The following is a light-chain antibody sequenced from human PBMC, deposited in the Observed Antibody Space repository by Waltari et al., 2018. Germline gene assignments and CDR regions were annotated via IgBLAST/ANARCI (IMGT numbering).Light chain of an antibody. CDR1: QSIRSG. V-gene: IGKV1-5*01. CDR3: QHYNNYS. J-gene: IGKJ1*01. CDR2: DAS. Sequence: DIQMTQSPSTLSASVGDRVTITCRASQSIRSGLAWYQQKPGKAPKVLIYDASTLESGVSSRFSGSGSGTEFTLTINGLQPDDFATYYCQHYNNYSFGQGTRVEIK.